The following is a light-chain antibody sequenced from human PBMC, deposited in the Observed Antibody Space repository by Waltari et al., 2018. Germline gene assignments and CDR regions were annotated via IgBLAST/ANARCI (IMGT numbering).Light chain of an antibody. CDR3: QQYNNWPLYT. V-gene: IGKV3-15*01. CDR1: QSPGTN. CDR2: GAS. J-gene: IGKJ2*01. Sequence: ETVMTQSPATLSVSPGGRATLSCRASQSPGTNLSWYQQKPGQAPRLLIYGASSRAPGVPARFSGSGSGTDFTLTISSLQSEDFVVYYCQQYNNWPLYTFGQGTKLEI.